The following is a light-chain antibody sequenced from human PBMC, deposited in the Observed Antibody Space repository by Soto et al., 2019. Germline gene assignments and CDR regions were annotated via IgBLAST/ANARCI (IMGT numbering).Light chain of an antibody. CDR1: SSDVGDYNY. CDR3: GSYTSSNTYV. Sequence: QSALTQPASVSGSPGQSITISCTGTSSDVGDYNYVSWYQQHPGKAPKLMIYDVSNRPSGVSNRFSGSKSGTTASLTISGLEAEDEADYYCGSYTSSNTYVFGTGTKLTVL. J-gene: IGLJ1*01. V-gene: IGLV2-14*03. CDR2: DVS.